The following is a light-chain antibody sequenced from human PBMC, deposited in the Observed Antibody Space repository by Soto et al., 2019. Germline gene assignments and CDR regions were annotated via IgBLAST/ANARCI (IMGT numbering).Light chain of an antibody. J-gene: IGLJ2*01. CDR1: SSDVGSYNL. V-gene: IGLV2-23*02. CDR2: EVS. CDR3: CSYAGSSTWV. Sequence: QSALTQPASVSGSPGQSITISCTGTSSDVGSYNLVSWYQQHPGKAPKLMIYEVSKRPSGISNRLSGSKSGSTASLTISGLQAEDEADYYCCSYAGSSTWVFGGGTKLTVL.